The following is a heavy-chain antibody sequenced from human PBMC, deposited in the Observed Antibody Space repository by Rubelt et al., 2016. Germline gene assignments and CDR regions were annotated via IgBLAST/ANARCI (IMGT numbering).Heavy chain of an antibody. D-gene: IGHD5-24*01. CDR1: SRSG. J-gene: IGHJ4*02. V-gene: IGHV3-33*01. CDR3: ATVGSDGSSPDY. Sequence: SRSGMHWVRQAPGKGLEWVAVIWYDGTNKYYGDSVKGRFTIPRDDSKNTLDLQMNSLRVEDTAVYYCATVGSDGSSPDYWGQGTLVTVSS. CDR2: IWYDGTNK.